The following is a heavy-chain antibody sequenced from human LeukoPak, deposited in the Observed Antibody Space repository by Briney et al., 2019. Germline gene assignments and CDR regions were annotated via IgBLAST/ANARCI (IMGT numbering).Heavy chain of an antibody. CDR1: GFTFSSYS. J-gene: IGHJ4*02. CDR3: ARVGSYLFFDY. D-gene: IGHD1-26*01. CDR2: ISSSSYI. V-gene: IGHV3-21*01. Sequence: GGSLRLSCAASGFTFSSYSMNWVRQAPGKGLEWVSSISSSSYIYYADSVKGRFTISRDNAKNSLYLQMNSLRAEDTAVYYCARVGSYLFFDYWGQGTLVTVSS.